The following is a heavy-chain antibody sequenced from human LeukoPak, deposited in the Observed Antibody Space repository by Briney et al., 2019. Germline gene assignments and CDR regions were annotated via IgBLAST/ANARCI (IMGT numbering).Heavy chain of an antibody. CDR1: GFTVSSNY. CDR3: AREPDGYIDY. Sequence: TGGSLRLSCAASGFTVSSNYMSWVRRAPGKGLEWVSVIYSGGSTYYADSVKGRSTISRDNSKNTLYLQMNSLRAEDTAVYYCAREPDGYIDYWGQGTLVTVSS. D-gene: IGHD5-24*01. V-gene: IGHV3-66*02. J-gene: IGHJ4*02. CDR2: IYSGGST.